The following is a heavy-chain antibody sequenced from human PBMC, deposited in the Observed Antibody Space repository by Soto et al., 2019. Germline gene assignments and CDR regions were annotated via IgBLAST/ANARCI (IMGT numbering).Heavy chain of an antibody. V-gene: IGHV1-3*01. CDR3: ARVGSSSSPYYYGMDV. CDR1: GYTFTSYV. J-gene: IGHJ6*02. CDR2: INAGNGNT. Sequence: ASVKVSCKASGYTFTSYVMHWVRQAPGQRLEWMGWINAGNGNTKFSQKFQGRVTITRDTSASTAYMELSSLRSEDTAVYYCARVGSSSSPYYYGMDVRGQGTTVTVSS. D-gene: IGHD6-6*01.